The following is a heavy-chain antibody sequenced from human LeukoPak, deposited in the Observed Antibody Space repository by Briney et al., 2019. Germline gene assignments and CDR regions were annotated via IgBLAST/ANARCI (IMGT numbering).Heavy chain of an antibody. CDR1: GFTFSNYG. D-gene: IGHD6-13*01. CDR3: ARGLQGSSWYDY. V-gene: IGHV3-23*01. CDR2: ISGSGDST. Sequence: PGGSLRLSCAASGFTFSNYGMSWVRQAPGKGLEWVSSISGSGDSTYYADSVKGRFTISRDNAKNTLYLQMNSLRAEDTAVYYCARGLQGSSWYDYWGQGTLVTVSS. J-gene: IGHJ4*02.